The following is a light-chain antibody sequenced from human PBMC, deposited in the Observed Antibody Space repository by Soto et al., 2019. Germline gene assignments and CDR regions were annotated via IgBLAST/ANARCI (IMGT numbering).Light chain of an antibody. J-gene: IGKJ4*01. CDR1: QSVRND. Sequence: EIVLTQSPATLSLSPGEIATLSCRASQSVRNDLVWYHQKPGQAPRVLIYSASNRATGIPARFSGSGSGTDFTLTISSLEPEDFAVYYCQQRTNWPPTFGGGTKVEMK. V-gene: IGKV3-11*01. CDR2: SAS. CDR3: QQRTNWPPT.